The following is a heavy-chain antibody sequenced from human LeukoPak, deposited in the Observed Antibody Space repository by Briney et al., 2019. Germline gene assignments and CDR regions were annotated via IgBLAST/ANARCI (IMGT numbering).Heavy chain of an antibody. J-gene: IGHJ3*02. Sequence: GESLKISCKGSGYSFTSYWIGWVRQMPGKGLEWMGIIYPGDSDTRYSPSFQGQATISADKSISTAYLQWSSLKASDTAMYYCARTYYYDSSGYQDFAFDIWGQGTMVTVSS. CDR3: ARTYYYDSSGYQDFAFDI. CDR2: IYPGDSDT. V-gene: IGHV5-51*01. D-gene: IGHD3-22*01. CDR1: GYSFTSYW.